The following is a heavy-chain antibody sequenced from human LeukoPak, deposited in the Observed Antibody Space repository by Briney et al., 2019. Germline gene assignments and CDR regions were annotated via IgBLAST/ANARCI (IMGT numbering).Heavy chain of an antibody. CDR3: AKWGDYDVLTGYYDPDY. CDR2: ITGSGGGT. CDR1: GFTFSNYA. Sequence: PGGSLRLSCAASGFTFSNYAMSWVRQAPGKGLEWVSAITGSGGGTYYADYVKGRFTISRDNSKNTLYLQMNSLRAEDTAVYYCAKWGDYDVLTGYYDPDYWGQGTLVTVSS. J-gene: IGHJ4*02. V-gene: IGHV3-23*01. D-gene: IGHD3-9*01.